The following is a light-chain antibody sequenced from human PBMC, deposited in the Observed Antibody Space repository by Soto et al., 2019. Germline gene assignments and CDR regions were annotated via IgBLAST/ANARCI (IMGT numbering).Light chain of an antibody. J-gene: IGKJ4*01. CDR2: GSS. CDR1: ENVGTN. Sequence: IVMTQSPATLSVSPGEGVTISCRASENVGTNLAWYQQKPGQAPRLLMYGSSTRATGIPATFSGSGSGTEFTLSISSLQSEESVVYYCQQYNNWVLSFGEGTRVEIK. V-gene: IGKV3D-15*01. CDR3: QQYNNWVLS.